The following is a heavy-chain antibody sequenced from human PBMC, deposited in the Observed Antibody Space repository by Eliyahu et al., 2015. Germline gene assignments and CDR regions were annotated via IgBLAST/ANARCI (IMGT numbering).Heavy chain of an antibody. J-gene: IGHJ6*04. CDR2: INHSGST. CDR1: GGSFSGYY. CDR3: ASVHSSGRGV. Sequence: QVQLQQWGAGLLKPSEXLSLXCAVYGGSFSGYYWSWIRQPPGKGLEWXGEINHSGSTNYNPSLKSRVTISVDTSKNQFSLKLSSVTAADTAVYYCASVHSSGRGVWGKGTTVTVSS. V-gene: IGHV4-34*01. D-gene: IGHD6-19*01.